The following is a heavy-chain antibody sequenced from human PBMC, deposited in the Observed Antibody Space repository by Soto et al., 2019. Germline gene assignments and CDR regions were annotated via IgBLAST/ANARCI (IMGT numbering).Heavy chain of an antibody. D-gene: IGHD2-2*01. CDR2: ISAYNGNT. Sequence: ASVKVSCKASGYTFTSYGISWVRQAPGQGLEWMGWISAYNGNTNYAQKLQGRVTMTTDTSTSTAYMELRSLRSDDTAVYYCARYRYCSSTSCYWANWFDPWGQGTLVTVSS. CDR1: GYTFTSYG. CDR3: ARYRYCSSTSCYWANWFDP. J-gene: IGHJ5*02. V-gene: IGHV1-18*01.